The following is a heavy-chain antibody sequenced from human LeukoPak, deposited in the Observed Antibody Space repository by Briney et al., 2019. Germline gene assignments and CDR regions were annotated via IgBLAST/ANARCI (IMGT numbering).Heavy chain of an antibody. J-gene: IGHJ4*02. D-gene: IGHD5-24*01. Sequence: GGSLRLSCAASEITLSNYWIHWVRQAPGKGLVWVSRIKTDGSSTTYADSVKGRFTISRDNSKNTLYLQMNSLRAEDTAVYYCAKDGIEMATIDAGIHDWGQGTLVTVSS. V-gene: IGHV3-74*03. CDR3: AKDGIEMATIDAGIHD. CDR2: IKTDGSST. CDR1: EITLSNYW.